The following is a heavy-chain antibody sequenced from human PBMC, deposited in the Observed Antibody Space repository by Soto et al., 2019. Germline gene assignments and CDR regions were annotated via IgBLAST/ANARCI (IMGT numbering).Heavy chain of an antibody. CDR1: GGSISSYY. Sequence: SETLSLTCTVSGGSISSYYWSWIRQPPGKGLEWIGYIYYSGSTDYNPSLKSRVTISVDTSKNQFSLKLSSVTAADTAVYYCARWNAYGDYPHFDYWGQGTLVTVSS. CDR2: IYYSGST. D-gene: IGHD4-17*01. V-gene: IGHV4-59*01. J-gene: IGHJ4*02. CDR3: ARWNAYGDYPHFDY.